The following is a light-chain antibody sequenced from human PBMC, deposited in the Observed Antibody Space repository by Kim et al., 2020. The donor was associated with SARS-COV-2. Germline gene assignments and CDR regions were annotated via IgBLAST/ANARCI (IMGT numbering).Light chain of an antibody. CDR1: QSVSSSY. CDR2: RAS. V-gene: IGKV3-20*01. J-gene: IGKJ1*01. Sequence: EIVLTQSPGTLSLSPGETATLSCRARQSVSSSYFAWYQQKPGQAPRLLSYRASSRATGIPDRFSGSGAGTDFTLTISRLEPEDFAVYYGQQDTTSTGTFGQGTKVEIK. CDR3: QQDTTSTGT.